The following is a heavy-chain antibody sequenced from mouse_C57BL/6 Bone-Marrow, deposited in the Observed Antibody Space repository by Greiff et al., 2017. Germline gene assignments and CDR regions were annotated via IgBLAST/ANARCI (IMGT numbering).Heavy chain of an antibody. Sequence: QVQLKQPGAELVMPGASVKLSCKASGYTFTSYWMHWVKQRPGQGLEWIGEIDPSDSYTNYNQKFKGKSTLTVDKSSSTAYMQLSSLTSEDSAVYYCARSLLGAYWGQGTLVTVSA. J-gene: IGHJ3*01. CDR2: IDPSDSYT. CDR1: GYTFTSYW. D-gene: IGHD2-10*01. V-gene: IGHV1-69*01. CDR3: ARSLLGAY.